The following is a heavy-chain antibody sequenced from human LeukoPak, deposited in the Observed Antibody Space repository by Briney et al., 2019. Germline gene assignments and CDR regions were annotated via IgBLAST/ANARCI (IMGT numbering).Heavy chain of an antibody. CDR3: AREMATHYYYYMDV. Sequence: SQTLSLTCAISGDSVSSNSAAWTWIRQSPSRGLEWLGRTYYRSKWYNDYAVSVKSRITINPDTSKNQFSLQLNSMIPEDTAVYYCAREMATHYYYYMDVWGEGTTVTVS. CDR1: GDSVSSNSAA. V-gene: IGHV6-1*01. J-gene: IGHJ6*03. CDR2: TYYRSKWYN. D-gene: IGHD5-24*01.